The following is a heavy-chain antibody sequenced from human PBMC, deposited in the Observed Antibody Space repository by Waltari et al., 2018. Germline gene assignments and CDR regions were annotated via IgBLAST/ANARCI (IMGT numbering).Heavy chain of an antibody. J-gene: IGHJ3*02. Sequence: EVQLVESGGGLVKPGESIRLYCGDSGFTFSNAWRSWVRPAPGKGLEWVGRIKSKTDGGTTDYAAPVKGRFTISRDDSKNTVYLQMNSLKSEDTAVYYCATIHHLPFIWGQGTMVTVSS. CDR3: ATIHHLPFI. V-gene: IGHV3-15*01. D-gene: IGHD3-3*02. CDR1: GFTFSNAW. CDR2: IKSKTDGGTT.